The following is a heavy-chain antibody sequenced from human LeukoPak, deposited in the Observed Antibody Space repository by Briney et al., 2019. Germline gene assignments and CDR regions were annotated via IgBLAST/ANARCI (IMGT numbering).Heavy chain of an antibody. CDR1: GYTFTGCY. CDR2: IIPILGIA. D-gene: IGHD4-17*01. V-gene: IGHV1-69*04. J-gene: IGHJ4*02. CDR3: ARVKRDYGDYEVDY. Sequence: ASVKVSCKASGYTFTGCYMHWVRQAPGQGLEWMGRIIPILGIANYAQKFQGRVTITADKSTSTAYMELSSLRSEDTAVYYCARVKRDYGDYEVDYWGQGTLVTVSS.